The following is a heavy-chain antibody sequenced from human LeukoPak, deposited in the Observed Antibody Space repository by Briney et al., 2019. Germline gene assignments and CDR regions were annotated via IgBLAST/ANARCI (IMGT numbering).Heavy chain of an antibody. J-gene: IGHJ4*02. CDR1: GGSISSSSYY. Sequence: SETLSLTCTVSGGSISSSSYYWGWIRQPPGKGLEWIGSIYYSGSTYYNPSLKSRVTISVDTSKNQFSLKLSSVTAADKAVEYYARGYVLLARLFDYWGQGTLILVSA. CDR3: ARGYVLLARLFDY. CDR2: IYYSGST. D-gene: IGHD6-6*01. V-gene: IGHV4-39*07.